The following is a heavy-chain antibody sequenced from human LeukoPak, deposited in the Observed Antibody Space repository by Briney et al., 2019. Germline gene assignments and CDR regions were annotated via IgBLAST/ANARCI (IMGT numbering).Heavy chain of an antibody. CDR3: ASGSRDGYNMGTDY. V-gene: IGHV4-61*01. CDR2: IYYSGST. Sequence: SETLSLTCTVSGGSISSSSYYWSWIRQPPGKGLEWIGYIYYSGSTNYNPSLKSRVTISVDTSKNQFSLKLSSVTAADTAVYYCASGSRDGYNMGTDYWGQGTLVTVSS. D-gene: IGHD5-24*01. J-gene: IGHJ4*02. CDR1: GGSISSSSYY.